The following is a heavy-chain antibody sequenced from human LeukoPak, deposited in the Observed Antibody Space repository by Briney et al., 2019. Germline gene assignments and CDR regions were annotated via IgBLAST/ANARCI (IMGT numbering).Heavy chain of an antibody. CDR1: GFSLSTSRVG. CDR2: IYWNDDK. D-gene: IGHD6-13*01. CDR3: AHLGYSSSWPNYYYYYGMDV. J-gene: IGHJ6*02. V-gene: IGHV2-5*01. Sequence: SGPTLVKPTQTLTLTCTFSGFSLSTSRVGVGWIRQLPGKALEWLALIYWNDDKRYSPSLKSRLTITKDTSKNQVVLTMTNMDPVDTATYYCAHLGYSSSWPNYYYYYGMDVWGQGTTVTVSS.